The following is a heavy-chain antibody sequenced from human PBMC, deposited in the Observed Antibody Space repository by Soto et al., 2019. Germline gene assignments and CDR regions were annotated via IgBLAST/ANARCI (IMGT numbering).Heavy chain of an antibody. Sequence: GGSLRLSCAASGFTFSSYWMNWIRQAPGKGLEWVSSISSSSSYIYYADSVKGRFTISRDNAKNSLYLQMNSLRAEDTAVYYCARAEAGNWFDPWGQGTLVTVSS. CDR3: ARAEAGNWFDP. V-gene: IGHV3-21*01. CDR2: ISSSSSYI. CDR1: GFTFSSYW. J-gene: IGHJ5*02.